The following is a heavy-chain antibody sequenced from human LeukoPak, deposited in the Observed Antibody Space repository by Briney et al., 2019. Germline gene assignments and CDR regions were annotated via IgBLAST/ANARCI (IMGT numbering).Heavy chain of an antibody. J-gene: IGHJ4*02. CDR3: AREEADSGTYYVDY. D-gene: IGHD1-26*01. CDR1: GYTFIGYY. Sequence: ASVKVSCKASGYTFIGYYMHWVRQAPGQGLEWMGWISASNGHTNYAQNFQGRVTMTTDTSTNTAYMELRSLRSGDTAIYYCAREEADSGTYYVDYWGQGTLVTVSS. V-gene: IGHV1-18*04. CDR2: ISASNGHT.